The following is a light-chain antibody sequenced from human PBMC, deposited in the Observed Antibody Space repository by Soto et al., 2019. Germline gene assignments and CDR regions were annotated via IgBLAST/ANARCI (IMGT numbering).Light chain of an antibody. J-gene: IGLJ2*01. CDR3: SSYAGTSNLV. Sequence: QSVLTQPPSASGSPGQSVTISCTGSSNDIGGHNYVSWYQQHPGRAPKLMIYDVTKRPSGVPDRFTGSRSGNTASLTVSGLQADDEADYYCSSYAGTSNLVFGEGTKVTVL. V-gene: IGLV2-8*01. CDR2: DVT. CDR1: SNDIGGHNY.